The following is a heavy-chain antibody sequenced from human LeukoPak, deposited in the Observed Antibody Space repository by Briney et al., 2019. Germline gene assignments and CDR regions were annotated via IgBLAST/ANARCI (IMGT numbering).Heavy chain of an antibody. Sequence: GGSLRLSCAASGFTFSTCAMRWVRQAPGKGLEWVSSISGSGATTYYVDSVKCRFIIYRDNYKNTLYLQMNSLRAEDTAVYYCAKEVSNDILTPFDSWGQGAMVTVSS. J-gene: IGHJ4*02. CDR1: GFTFSTCA. V-gene: IGHV3-23*01. CDR2: ISGSGATT. CDR3: AKEVSNDILTPFDS. D-gene: IGHD3-9*01.